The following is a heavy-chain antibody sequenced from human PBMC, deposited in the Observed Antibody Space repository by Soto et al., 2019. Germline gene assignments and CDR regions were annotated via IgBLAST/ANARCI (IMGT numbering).Heavy chain of an antibody. Sequence: GGTLSLSCAVSGFSISSDGMHWVRQAPGKGLGRVAVISYDGSNKYYADSAKGRFTNTRDNSKNKLYSQMNSPITAAEAAEYYAKYLMITFGGVNQYYYGMDVWGQGTRVTVSS. D-gene: IGHD3-16*01. J-gene: IGHJ6*02. CDR2: ISYDGSNK. CDR1: GFSISSDG. CDR3: AKYLMITFGGVNQYYYGMDV. V-gene: IGHV3-30*18.